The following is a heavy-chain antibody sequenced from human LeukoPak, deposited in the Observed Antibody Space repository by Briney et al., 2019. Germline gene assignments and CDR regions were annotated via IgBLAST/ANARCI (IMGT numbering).Heavy chain of an antibody. D-gene: IGHD6-13*01. Sequence: GASVKVSCKASGGTFTSYDINWVRQATGQGLEWMGWMNPNSGNTGYAQKFQGRVTITRNTSISTAYMELSSLRSEDTAVYYCARGGQGSIAAAGTLWYWGQGTLVTVSS. V-gene: IGHV1-8*03. CDR3: ARGGQGSIAAAGTLWY. CDR2: MNPNSGNT. J-gene: IGHJ4*02. CDR1: GGTFTSYD.